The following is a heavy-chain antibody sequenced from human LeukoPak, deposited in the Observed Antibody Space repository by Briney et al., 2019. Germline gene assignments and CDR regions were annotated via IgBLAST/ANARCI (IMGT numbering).Heavy chain of an antibody. Sequence: GGSLRPSCAASGFTVSSDYMAWVRQAPGKGLDWVSIIYSGGNTYYADSVKGRFTISRDNSKNILYLQMNNLRAEDTAVYYCARDAYRYENDGFFDNWGQGTLVTVSS. D-gene: IGHD3-10*01. CDR2: IYSGGNT. J-gene: IGHJ4*02. CDR3: ARDAYRYENDGFFDN. CDR1: GFTVSSDY. V-gene: IGHV3-53*01.